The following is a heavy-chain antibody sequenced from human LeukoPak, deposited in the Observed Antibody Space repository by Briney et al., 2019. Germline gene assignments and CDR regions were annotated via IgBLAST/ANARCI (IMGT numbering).Heavy chain of an antibody. J-gene: IGHJ5*02. CDR3: ARDADPYSSGWIWFDP. CDR1: GYTFTSYA. CDR2: INAGNGNT. Sequence: ASVKVSCKASGYTFTSYAMHWVRQAPGQRLEWMGWINAGNGNTKYSQEFQGRVTITRDTSASTAYMERSSLRSEDMAVYYCARDADPYSSGWIWFDPWGQGTLVTVSS. V-gene: IGHV1-3*03. D-gene: IGHD6-19*01.